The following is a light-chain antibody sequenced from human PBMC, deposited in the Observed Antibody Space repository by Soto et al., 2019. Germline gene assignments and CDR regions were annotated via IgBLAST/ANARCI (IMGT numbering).Light chain of an antibody. CDR1: SSDVGGYNY. Sequence: HSVLTQPASVSGSPGQSITISCTVTSSDVGGYNYVSWYQQHPGKAPKLMIYEVSNRPSGVSNRFSGSKSGNTASLTISGLQAEDEADYYCSSYTSSSTLNYVFGTGTKV. J-gene: IGLJ1*01. V-gene: IGLV2-14*01. CDR2: EVS. CDR3: SSYTSSSTLNYV.